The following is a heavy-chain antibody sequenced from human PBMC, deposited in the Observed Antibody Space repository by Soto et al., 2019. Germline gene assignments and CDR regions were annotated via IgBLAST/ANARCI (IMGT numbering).Heavy chain of an antibody. Sequence: GGSLRLSCAASGFTFSSYGMNWVRQAPGKGLEWLAVIWYDGSNKYYADSVKGRFTISRDNSKNTLYLQMNSLSAEYTAVYYCARWQTPYCSGGSCYEHNYYYYGMDVWGQGTTVTVSS. CDR1: GFTFSSYG. CDR3: ARWQTPYCSGGSCYEHNYYYYGMDV. J-gene: IGHJ6*02. V-gene: IGHV3-33*01. CDR2: IWYDGSNK. D-gene: IGHD2-15*01.